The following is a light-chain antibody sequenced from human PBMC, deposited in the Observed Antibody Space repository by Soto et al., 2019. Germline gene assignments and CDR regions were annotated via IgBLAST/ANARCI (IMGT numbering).Light chain of an antibody. V-gene: IGKV1-39*01. J-gene: IGKJ1*01. CDR2: AAS. CDR3: QQSYSTPWT. Sequence: DIQMTQSPCSLSASVGDRVTITCRASQSISSYLNWYQQKPGKAPKLLIYAASSLQSGVPSRFSGSGSGTDFTLTISSLQPEDFASYYCQQSYSTPWTPGQGTKVEIK. CDR1: QSISSY.